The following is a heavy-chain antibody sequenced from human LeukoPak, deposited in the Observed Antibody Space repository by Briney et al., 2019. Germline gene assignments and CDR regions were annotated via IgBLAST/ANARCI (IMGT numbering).Heavy chain of an antibody. J-gene: IGHJ3*02. Sequence: SVKLSCTASGGTFSSYAISWVRQAPGQGLEWMGGIIRIFGTANYAQKFQGRVTITTDESTSTAYMELNSLRSEDTAVYYCASGSPGYSSSWQPDAFDIWGQGTMVTVSS. V-gene: IGHV1-69*05. CDR2: IIRIFGTA. CDR3: ASGSPGYSSSWQPDAFDI. CDR1: GGTFSSYA. D-gene: IGHD6-13*01.